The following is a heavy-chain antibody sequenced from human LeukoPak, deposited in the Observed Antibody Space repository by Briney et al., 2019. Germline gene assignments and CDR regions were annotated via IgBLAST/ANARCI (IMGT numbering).Heavy chain of an antibody. CDR3: ARDDGGDFNDVFDI. CDR2: ISSSSSYI. D-gene: IGHD2-21*02. Sequence: TGGSLRLSCAASGFTFSSYTMNWVRQAPGRGLEWVSSISSSSSYIYHADSVKGRFTFSRDNAKNSLYLQMNSLRAEDTAVYYCARDDGGDFNDVFDIWGQGTMVTVSS. V-gene: IGHV3-21*01. CDR1: GFTFSSYT. J-gene: IGHJ3*02.